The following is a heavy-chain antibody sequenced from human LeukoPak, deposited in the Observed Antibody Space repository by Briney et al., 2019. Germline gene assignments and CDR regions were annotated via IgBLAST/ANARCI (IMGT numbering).Heavy chain of an antibody. J-gene: IGHJ6*02. CDR1: GYTLTTYG. Sequence: GASVTVSCTASGYTLTTYGISWVRQAPGQGLEWMGGISAYNGNTNYAQKLQGRVTMTTDTSTSTAYMGPRSLRSDDTAVYYSAREQPPMTSVTTEPQTPPFYYYGMDFWGQGTTVTVSS. CDR2: ISAYNGNT. CDR3: AREQPPMTSVTTEPQTPPFYYYGMDF. D-gene: IGHD4-17*01. V-gene: IGHV1-18*01.